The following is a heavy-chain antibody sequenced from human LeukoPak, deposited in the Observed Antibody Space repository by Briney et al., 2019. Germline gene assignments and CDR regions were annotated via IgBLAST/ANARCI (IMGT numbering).Heavy chain of an antibody. Sequence: PSETLSLTCAVYGGSFSGYYWSWIRQPPGKGLEWIGEINHSGSTNYNPSLKSRVTISVDTSKNQFSLKLSSVTAADTAGYYCARSRGYRKYYFDYWGQGTLVTVSS. D-gene: IGHD5-18*01. CDR1: GGSFSGYY. CDR3: ARSRGYRKYYFDY. V-gene: IGHV4-34*01. CDR2: INHSGST. J-gene: IGHJ4*02.